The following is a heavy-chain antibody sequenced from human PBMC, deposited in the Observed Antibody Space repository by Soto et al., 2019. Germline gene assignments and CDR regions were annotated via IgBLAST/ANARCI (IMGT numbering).Heavy chain of an antibody. D-gene: IGHD3-10*01. CDR1: GYTFTSYG. Sequence: ASVKVSCKASGYTFTSYGISWVRQAPGQGLEWMGWISAYNGNTNYAQKLQGRVTMTTDTSTSTAYMELRSLRSDDTAVYYCARAITMVRGVIEGRDRDLDYWGQGTLVTVSS. J-gene: IGHJ4*02. CDR3: ARAITMVRGVIEGRDRDLDY. CDR2: ISAYNGNT. V-gene: IGHV1-18*01.